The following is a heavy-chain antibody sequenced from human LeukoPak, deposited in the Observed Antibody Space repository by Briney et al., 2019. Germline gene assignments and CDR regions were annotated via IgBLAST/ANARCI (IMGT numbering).Heavy chain of an antibody. V-gene: IGHV1-8*01. Sequence: ASVKVSCKASGYTFTSYDINWVRQATGQGLEWMGWMNPNSGNTGYAQKFRGRVTMTRNTSISTAYMELSSLRSEDTAVYYCARYPNYDFWSGYYYGMDVWGQGTTVTVSS. D-gene: IGHD3-3*01. J-gene: IGHJ6*02. CDR3: ARYPNYDFWSGYYYGMDV. CDR2: MNPNSGNT. CDR1: GYTFTSYD.